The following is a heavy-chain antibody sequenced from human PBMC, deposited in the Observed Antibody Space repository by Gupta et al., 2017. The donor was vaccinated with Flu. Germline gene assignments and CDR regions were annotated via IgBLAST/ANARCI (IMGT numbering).Heavy chain of an antibody. CDR2: ISYDGSNK. J-gene: IGHJ6*02. Sequence: QVQLVESGGGVVQPGRSLRLSCAASGFTFSRYGIPWVRQAPGKGLEWVAVISYDGSNKYYADSVKGRFTISRDNSKNTLYLQMNSLRAEDTAVYYCAKDPMVRGVPPYYYGMDVWGQGTTVTVAS. CDR1: GFTFSRYG. D-gene: IGHD3-10*01. CDR3: AKDPMVRGVPPYYYGMDV. V-gene: IGHV3-30*18.